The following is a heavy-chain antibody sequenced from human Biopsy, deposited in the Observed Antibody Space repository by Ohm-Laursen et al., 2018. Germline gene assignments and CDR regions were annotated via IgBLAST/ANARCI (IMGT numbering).Heavy chain of an antibody. V-gene: IGHV4-59*08. J-gene: IGHJ4*02. CDR2: VSYSGNT. CDR1: GVSISSYF. D-gene: IGHD3-22*01. Sequence: TLSLTCTVSGVSISSYFWSWIRQPLGKGLEWIGYVSYSGNTKCNPSLKSRVIISADTSKNQFSLKLSSVTAADTAMYYCAAYYYDSSGYFYAFHYWGQGTLVTVSS. CDR3: AAYYYDSSGYFYAFHY.